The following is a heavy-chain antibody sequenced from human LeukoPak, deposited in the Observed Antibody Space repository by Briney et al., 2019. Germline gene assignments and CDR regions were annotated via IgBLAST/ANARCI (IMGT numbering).Heavy chain of an antibody. CDR3: ARDSARSYASGTIDY. Sequence: ASVKVSGKASGYTFTSYGISWVRQAPGQGLEWMGWISAYNGNTSYEQKLQGRVTMTTDTSTSTANMELRSLRSDNTAVYYCARDSARSYASGTIDYWGQGTLVTVSS. J-gene: IGHJ4*02. V-gene: IGHV1-18*01. CDR2: ISAYNGNT. CDR1: GYTFTSYG. D-gene: IGHD3-10*01.